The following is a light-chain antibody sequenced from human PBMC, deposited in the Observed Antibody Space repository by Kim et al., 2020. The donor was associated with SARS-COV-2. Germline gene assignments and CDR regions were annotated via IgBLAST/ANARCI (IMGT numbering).Light chain of an antibody. CDR2: AAS. CDR1: QSVNTN. Sequence: EVLMTQSPATLSMSPGERATLSCRASQSVNTNLAWYQQKPGQPPRLLIYAASTRASGIPARFSGSGSGTEFTLTISSLQSEDFTVYYCQQYHYWPPWTFGQGTKLEI. V-gene: IGKV3-15*01. CDR3: QQYHYWPPWT. J-gene: IGKJ1*01.